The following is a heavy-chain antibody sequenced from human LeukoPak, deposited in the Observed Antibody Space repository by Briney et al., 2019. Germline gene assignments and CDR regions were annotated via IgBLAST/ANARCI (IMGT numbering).Heavy chain of an antibody. Sequence: ASVKVSCKVSGYTLTELSMHWVRQAPGKGLEWMGGFDPEDGETIYAQKFQGRVTMTEDTSTDTAYMELSSLRSEDTAVYYCATGAAYYYDSSGLGSFGYWGQGTLVTVSS. J-gene: IGHJ4*02. CDR1: GYTLTELS. V-gene: IGHV1-24*01. D-gene: IGHD3-22*01. CDR3: ATGAAYYYDSSGLGSFGY. CDR2: FDPEDGET.